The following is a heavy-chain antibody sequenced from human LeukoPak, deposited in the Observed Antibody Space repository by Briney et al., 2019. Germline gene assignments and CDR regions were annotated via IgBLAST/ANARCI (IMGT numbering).Heavy chain of an antibody. CDR2: TSYDGSNK. Sequence: GGSLRLSCAASGFTFSSYGMHWVRQAPGKGLEWVAVTSYDGSNKYYADSVKGRFTISRDNSKNTLYLQMNSLRAEDTAVYYCAKNRYYDSSGSQNYFDYWGQGTLVTVSS. V-gene: IGHV3-30*18. CDR3: AKNRYYDSSGSQNYFDY. CDR1: GFTFSSYG. J-gene: IGHJ4*02. D-gene: IGHD3-22*01.